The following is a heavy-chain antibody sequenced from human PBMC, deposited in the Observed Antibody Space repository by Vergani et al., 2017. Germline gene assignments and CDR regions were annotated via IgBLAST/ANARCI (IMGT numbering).Heavy chain of an antibody. CDR2: IYHSGST. CDR3: ARGGTGDLDY. D-gene: IGHD7-27*01. V-gene: IGHV4-4*02. J-gene: IGHJ4*02. Sequence: QVQLQESGPGLVKPSGTLSLTCAVSGGSISNNNWWTWVRQPPGKGREWIGEIYHSGSTNYNPSLTRRVTISVDNSKNQFSLKLTSVTAADTAVYYCARGGTGDLDYWGQGTLVIVSS. CDR1: GGSISNNNW.